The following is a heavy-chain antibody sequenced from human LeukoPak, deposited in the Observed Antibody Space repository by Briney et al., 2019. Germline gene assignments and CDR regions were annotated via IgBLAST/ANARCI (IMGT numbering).Heavy chain of an antibody. J-gene: IGHJ6*03. V-gene: IGHV3-48*04. CDR2: ISSSSTTI. CDR1: GFTFSSYS. CDR3: ARGDFYYYYYMDF. Sequence: PGGSLRLSCAASGFTFSSYSMMWVRQAPGKGLEWVSYISSSSTTIHYADSVKGRFTISRDNAKNTLYLQMNSLRAEDTAVYYCARGDFYYYYYMDFWGKGTTVTVSS.